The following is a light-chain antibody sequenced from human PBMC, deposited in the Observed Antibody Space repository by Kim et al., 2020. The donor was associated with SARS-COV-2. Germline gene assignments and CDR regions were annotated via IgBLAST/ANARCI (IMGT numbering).Light chain of an antibody. J-gene: IGLJ2*01. CDR1: SSDVGGYNY. V-gene: IGLV2-8*01. CDR3: SSYAGTNNVL. CDR2: ERS. Sequence: GQSVAISCTGTSSDVGGYNYVSWYQQYAGKAPKLIIYERSKRHSGVPDRFSGSKSGNTASLTVSGLQAEDEAEYYCSSYAGTNNVLFGGGTQLTVL.